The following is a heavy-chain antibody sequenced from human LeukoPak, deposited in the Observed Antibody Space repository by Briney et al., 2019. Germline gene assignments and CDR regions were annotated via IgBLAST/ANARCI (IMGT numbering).Heavy chain of an antibody. CDR3: AELGITMIGGV. V-gene: IGHV3-11*04. J-gene: IGHJ6*04. Sequence: GGSLRPSCTASGFTFRDYYVTWIRQAPGKGLEWVSYISSSGSTIYYADSVKGRFTISRDNAKNSLYLQMNSLRAEDTAVYYCAELGITMIGGVWGKGTTVTISS. CDR1: GFTFRDYY. D-gene: IGHD3-10*02. CDR2: ISSSGSTI.